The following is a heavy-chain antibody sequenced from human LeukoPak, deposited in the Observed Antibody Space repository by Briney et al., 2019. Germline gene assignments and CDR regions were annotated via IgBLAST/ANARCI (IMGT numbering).Heavy chain of an antibody. CDR3: ARTREMAGTAMENFDY. CDR2: INPSGGST. V-gene: IGHV1-46*01. CDR1: GYTFTSYY. J-gene: IGHJ4*02. Sequence: ASVKVSCKASGYTFTSYYMHWVRQAPGQGLEWMGIINPSGGSTSYAQKFQGRVTMTRDTSTSTVYMELSSLRSEDTAVYYCARTREMAGTAMENFDYWGQGTLVTVSS. D-gene: IGHD5-18*01.